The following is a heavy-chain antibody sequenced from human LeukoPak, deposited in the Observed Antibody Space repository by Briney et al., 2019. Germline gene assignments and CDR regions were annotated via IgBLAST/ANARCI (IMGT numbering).Heavy chain of an antibody. CDR3: ARLHVYGDYGWYFDL. Sequence: GSLRLSCAASGFTVSSNYMSWVRQAPGKGLEWVSVIYSGGSTYYADSVKDRFTISRDNSKNTLYLQMNSLRAEDTAVYYCARLHVYGDYGWYFDLWGRGTLVTVSS. CDR1: GFTVSSNY. J-gene: IGHJ2*01. D-gene: IGHD4-17*01. CDR2: IYSGGST. V-gene: IGHV3-53*01.